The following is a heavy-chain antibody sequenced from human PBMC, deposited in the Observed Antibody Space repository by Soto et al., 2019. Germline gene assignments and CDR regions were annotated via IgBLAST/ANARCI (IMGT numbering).Heavy chain of an antibody. CDR1: GFTFSSYS. J-gene: IGHJ4*02. V-gene: IGHV3-21*01. CDR3: ARDADPTYYYDSSGYYYDY. Sequence: PGGSLRLSCAASGFTFSSYSMNWVRQAPGKGLEWVSSISSSSSYIYYADSVKGRFTISRDNAKNSLYLQMNSLRAEDTAVYYCARDADPTYYYDSSGYYYDYWGQGTLVTVSS. D-gene: IGHD3-22*01. CDR2: ISSSSSYI.